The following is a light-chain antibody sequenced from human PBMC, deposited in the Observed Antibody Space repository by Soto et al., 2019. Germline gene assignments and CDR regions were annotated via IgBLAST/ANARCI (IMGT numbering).Light chain of an antibody. CDR2: NVS. CDR1: SSDVGGYNS. J-gene: IGLJ1*01. V-gene: IGLV2-14*03. CDR3: SSYTSSNTYV. Sequence: QSVLTQPASVSGSPGQSIAISCTGTSSDVGGYNSVSWYQQHPGKAPKLMIYNVSNRPSGVSDRFSGSKSGNTASLTISGLQAEDEAAYYCSSYTSSNTYVFGTGTKVTVL.